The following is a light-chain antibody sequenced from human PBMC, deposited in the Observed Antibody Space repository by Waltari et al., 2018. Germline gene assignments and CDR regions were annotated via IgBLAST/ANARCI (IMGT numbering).Light chain of an antibody. CDR2: WAS. CDR3: HHYYIPPLT. V-gene: IGKV4-1*01. CDR1: QSLLSSSNSKTY. Sequence: DIVLTQSPDSLAVSLGERATINCKSSQSLLSSSNSKTYITWYQQKPGQPPKLLSNWASPRGSGVPDRFSGRGSGTDFTLTISSLQAEDVAVYYCHHYYIPPLTFGQGTRLEIK. J-gene: IGKJ5*01.